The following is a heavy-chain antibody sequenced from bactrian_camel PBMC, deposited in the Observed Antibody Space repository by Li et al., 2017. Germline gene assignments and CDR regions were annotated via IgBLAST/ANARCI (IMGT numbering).Heavy chain of an antibody. D-gene: IGHD1*01. CDR3: AISFQLPCLGSDGRAYAY. V-gene: IGHV3S55*01. CDR1: GFSFSGSR. Sequence: VQLVESGGGSVQPGGSLRLSCTASGFSFSGSRMGSYRQRPGDERELVSIILSDGTTNSADTVKSRFTISQDNASGTLFLEMNSLKPEDTAMYFCAISFQLPCLGSDGRAYAYWGQGTQVTVS. CDR2: ILSDGTT. J-gene: IGHJ4*01.